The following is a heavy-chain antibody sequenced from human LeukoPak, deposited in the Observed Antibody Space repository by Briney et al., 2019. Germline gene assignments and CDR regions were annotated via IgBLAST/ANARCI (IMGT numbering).Heavy chain of an antibody. Sequence: GGSLRLSCAASGFTFSSYSMNWVRHAPGEGLEWVSSISSSSSYIYYADSVKGRFTISRDNAKNSLYLQMNSLRAEDTAVYYCARCTTGKTFGSLREIKKSREIDYWGQGTLVTVSS. CDR3: ARCTTGKTFGSLREIKKSREIDY. J-gene: IGHJ4*02. D-gene: IGHD1-1*01. CDR1: GFTFSSYS. CDR2: ISSSSSYI. V-gene: IGHV3-21*01.